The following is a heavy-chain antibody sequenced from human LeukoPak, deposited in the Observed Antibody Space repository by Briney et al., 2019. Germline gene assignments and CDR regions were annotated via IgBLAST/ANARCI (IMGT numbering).Heavy chain of an antibody. Sequence: SETLSLTCTVSGGSISSSSYYWGWIRQPPGKGLEWIGSIYYSGSTYYNPSLKSRVTISVDTSKNQFSLKLSSVTAADTAVYYCARGGSSSGYFDYWGQGTLVTVSS. CDR3: ARGGSSSGYFDY. V-gene: IGHV4-39*07. CDR1: GGSISSSSYY. D-gene: IGHD6-13*01. CDR2: IYYSGST. J-gene: IGHJ4*02.